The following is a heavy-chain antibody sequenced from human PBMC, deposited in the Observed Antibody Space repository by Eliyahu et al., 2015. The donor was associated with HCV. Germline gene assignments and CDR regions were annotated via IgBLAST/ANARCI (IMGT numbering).Heavy chain of an antibody. CDR2: INTDASIT. CDR1: GFTFSSYW. Sequence: EVQLVESGGGLVQPGGSLRLSCTASGFTFSSYWLHWLRLAPGKGLVWVSRINTDASITTYADSVKGRFTISRDNAKNTLYLQMNSLRVEDTAVYYCARGPAMVRGNDAFDMWGQGTMVTVSS. J-gene: IGHJ3*02. D-gene: IGHD3-10*01. V-gene: IGHV3-74*01. CDR3: ARGPAMVRGNDAFDM.